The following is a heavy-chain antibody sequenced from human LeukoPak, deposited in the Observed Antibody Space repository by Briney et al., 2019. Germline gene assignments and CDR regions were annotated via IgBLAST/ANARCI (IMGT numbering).Heavy chain of an antibody. J-gene: IGHJ6*02. CDR3: ARPTYGDYPDYYYGMDV. CDR2: IYSGGST. V-gene: IGHV3-66*01. CDR1: GFTVSSNY. D-gene: IGHD4-17*01. Sequence: GGSLRLSCAASGFTVSSNYISWVRQAPGKGLEWVSVIYSGGSTYYADSVKGRFTISRDNSKNTLYLQMNSLRAEDTAVYYCARPTYGDYPDYYYGMDVWGQGTTVTVSS.